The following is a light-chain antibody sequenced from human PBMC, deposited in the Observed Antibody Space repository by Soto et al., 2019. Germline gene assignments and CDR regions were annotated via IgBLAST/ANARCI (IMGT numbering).Light chain of an antibody. CDR1: QNIRSW. CDR3: QQYDSSST. CDR2: KAS. V-gene: IGKV1-5*03. Sequence: DIQMTQSPSTLSASVGDRVTITCRASQNIRSWLAWYQQKPGKAPRLLIYKASSLESGVPSRFRGSGSGTEFTLTISSLQPDDSATYYCQQYDSSSTFGGGTKVDTK. J-gene: IGKJ4*02.